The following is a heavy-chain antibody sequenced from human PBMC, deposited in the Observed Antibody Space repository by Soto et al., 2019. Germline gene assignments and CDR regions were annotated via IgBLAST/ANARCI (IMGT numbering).Heavy chain of an antibody. CDR1: GFTFSSYW. V-gene: IGHV3-7*01. CDR3: ASAFFEWCLMDV. J-gene: IGHJ6*02. Sequence: GGSLRLSCAASGFTFSSYWMSWVRQAPGKGLEWVANIKQDGSEKYYVDSVKGRFTISRDNAKNSLYLQMNSLRAADTAVYYCASAFFEWCLMDVWGQGTTVPVSS. CDR2: IKQDGSEK. D-gene: IGHD3-3*01.